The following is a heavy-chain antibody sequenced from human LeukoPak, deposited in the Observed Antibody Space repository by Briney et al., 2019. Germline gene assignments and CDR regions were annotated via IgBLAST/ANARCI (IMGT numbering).Heavy chain of an antibody. CDR3: AREYYYYMDV. J-gene: IGHJ6*03. Sequence: GGSLRLSCAASGFTFSSYWMSWVRQAPGKGLEWVSVIYSGGSTYYADSVKGRFTISRDNSKNTLYLQMNSLRAEDTAVYYCAREYYYYMDVWGKGTTVTISS. CDR2: IYSGGST. CDR1: GFTFSSYW. V-gene: IGHV3-66*01.